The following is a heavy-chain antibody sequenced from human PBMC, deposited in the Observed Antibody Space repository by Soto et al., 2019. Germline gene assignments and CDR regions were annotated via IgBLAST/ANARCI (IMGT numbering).Heavy chain of an antibody. D-gene: IGHD6-19*01. CDR1: GGSISSSNW. Sequence: SETLSLTCAVSGGSISSSNWWSWVRQPPGKGLEWIGEIYHSGSTNYNPSLKSRVTISVDKSKNQFSLKLSSVTAADTAVYYCARASSGWSQLYYYYGMDVWGQGTTVTVSS. CDR2: IYHSGST. CDR3: ARASSGWSQLYYYYGMDV. V-gene: IGHV4-4*02. J-gene: IGHJ6*02.